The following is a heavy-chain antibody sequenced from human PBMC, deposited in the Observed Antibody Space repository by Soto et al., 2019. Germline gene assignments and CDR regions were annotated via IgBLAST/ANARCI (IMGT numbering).Heavy chain of an antibody. Sequence: QVQLVESGGGVVQPGRSLRLSCAASGFTFSSYGMHWVRQAPGKGLEWVAVISYDGSNKYYADSVKGRFTISRDNSMNTLYLQMNSLRAEDTAVYYCARAGGLRLEYWGQGTLVTVSS. CDR3: ARAGGLRLEY. V-gene: IGHV3-30*03. CDR2: ISYDGSNK. CDR1: GFTFSSYG. J-gene: IGHJ4*02. D-gene: IGHD2-15*01.